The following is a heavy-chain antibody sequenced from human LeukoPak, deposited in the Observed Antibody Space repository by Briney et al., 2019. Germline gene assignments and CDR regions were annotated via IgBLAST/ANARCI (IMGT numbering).Heavy chain of an antibody. Sequence: SETLSLTCTVSGGSISSSSYYCGWIRQPPGKGLEWIGSIYYSGSTYYNPSLRSRVSISVDTSKNQFSLKLSSVTAADTAAYYCARSITIFGLVNFADYWGQGTLVTVSS. CDR1: GGSISSSSYY. V-gene: IGHV4-39*01. D-gene: IGHD3-3*01. J-gene: IGHJ4*02. CDR3: ARSITIFGLVNFADY. CDR2: IYYSGST.